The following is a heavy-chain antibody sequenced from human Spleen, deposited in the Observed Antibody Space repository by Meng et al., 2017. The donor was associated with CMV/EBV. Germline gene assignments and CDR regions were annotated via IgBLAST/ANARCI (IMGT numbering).Heavy chain of an antibody. J-gene: IGHJ4*02. Sequence: GESLKISCAASGFTFTNAWMMWVRQTPGKGLEWVSSISSSSSYIYYADSVKGRFTISRDNAKNSLYLQMNSLRAEDTAVYYCASPDYYDSSGYYYYWGQGTLVTVSS. CDR3: ASPDYYDSSGYYYY. D-gene: IGHD3-22*01. CDR1: GFTFTNAW. V-gene: IGHV3-21*01. CDR2: ISSSSSYI.